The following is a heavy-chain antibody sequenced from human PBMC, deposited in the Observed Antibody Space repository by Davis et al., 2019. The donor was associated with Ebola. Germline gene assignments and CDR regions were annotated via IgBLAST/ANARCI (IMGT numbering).Heavy chain of an antibody. J-gene: IGHJ3*02. CDR2: IIPIFGTA. V-gene: IGHV1-69*13. CDR3: ARGSGWYEGVAFDI. Sequence: AASVKVSCKASGYTFTSYGISWVRQAPGQGLEWMGGIIPIFGTANYAQKFQGRVTITADESTSTAYMELSSLRSEDTAVYYCARGSGWYEGVAFDIWGQGTMVTVSS. D-gene: IGHD6-19*01. CDR1: GYTFTSYG.